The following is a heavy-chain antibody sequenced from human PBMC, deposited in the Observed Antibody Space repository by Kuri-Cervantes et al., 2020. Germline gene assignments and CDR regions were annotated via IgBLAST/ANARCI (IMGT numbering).Heavy chain of an antibody. D-gene: IGHD4-17*01. CDR3: ARKTTVTNGGAFDI. J-gene: IGHJ3*02. CDR1: GFTVSSNY. V-gene: IGHV3-53*01. CDR2: IYSGGST. Sequence: LSLSCAASGFTVSSNYMSWVRQAPGKGLEWVSVIYSGGSTYYADSVKGRFTISRDNSKNTLYLQMNSLRAEDTAVYYCARKTTVTNGGAFDIWGQGTRVTVSS.